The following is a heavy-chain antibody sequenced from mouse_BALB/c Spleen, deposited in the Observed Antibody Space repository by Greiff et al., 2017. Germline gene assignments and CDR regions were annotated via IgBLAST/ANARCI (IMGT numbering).Heavy chain of an antibody. J-gene: IGHJ4*01. CDR2: IDPSDSYT. Sequence: QVQLQQSGAELVKPGASVKMSCKASGYTFTSYWMHWVKQRPGQGLEWIGVIDPSDSYTSYNQKFKGKATLTVDTSSSTAYMQLSSLTSEDSAVYYCTRREDGNYDYYAMDYWGQGTSVTVSS. CDR1: GYTFTSYW. CDR3: TRREDGNYDYYAMDY. D-gene: IGHD2-1*01. V-gene: IGHV1S127*01.